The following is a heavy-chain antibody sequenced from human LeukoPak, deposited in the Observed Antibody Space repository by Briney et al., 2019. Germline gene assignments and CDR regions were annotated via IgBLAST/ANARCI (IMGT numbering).Heavy chain of an antibody. D-gene: IGHD2-2*02. V-gene: IGHV3-30*02. CDR3: AREEYCSSTSCYTGFDY. Sequence: PGGSLRLSCAASGFTFSSYGMHWVRQAPGKGLEWVAFIRYDGSNKYYADSVKGRFTVSRDNAIHSLYLQMNSLRAEDTAVYYCAREEYCSSTSCYTGFDYWGQGTLVTVSS. CDR2: IRYDGSNK. CDR1: GFTFSSYG. J-gene: IGHJ4*02.